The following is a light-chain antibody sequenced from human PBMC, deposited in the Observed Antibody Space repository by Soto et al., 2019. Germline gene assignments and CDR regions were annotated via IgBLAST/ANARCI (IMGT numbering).Light chain of an antibody. CDR1: SSNVGKNA. CDR3: AAWDDSLNGVL. J-gene: IGLJ2*01. Sequence: QSVLTQPPSVSEAPRQRVSISCSGSSSNVGKNAVNWYQHLPGKAPKLLIYYDDLVPSGVSDRFSGSKSGTSASLAISGLQSEDEADYYCAAWDDSLNGVLFGGGTKVTVL. CDR2: YDD. V-gene: IGLV1-36*01.